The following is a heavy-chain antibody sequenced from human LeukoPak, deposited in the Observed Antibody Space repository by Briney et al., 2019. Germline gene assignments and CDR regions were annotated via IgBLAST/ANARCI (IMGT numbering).Heavy chain of an antibody. D-gene: IGHD2-2*01. V-gene: IGHV4-39*01. CDR2: IYHSGST. Sequence: SETLSLTCTVSGGSISSSSDHWGWIRQPPGKGLEWIGSIYHSGSTYYNPSLKSRVTISVDTSKNQFSLKLSSVTAADTAVYYCARHYCSSTSCYPYFQHWGQGTLVTVSS. CDR1: GGSISSSSDH. J-gene: IGHJ1*01. CDR3: ARHYCSSTSCYPYFQH.